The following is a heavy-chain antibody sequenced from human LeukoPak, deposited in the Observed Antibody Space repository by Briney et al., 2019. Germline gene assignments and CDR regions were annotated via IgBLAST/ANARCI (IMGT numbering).Heavy chain of an antibody. CDR3: AKTWLLFRAFDY. CDR2: ISDIGGVT. V-gene: IGHV3-23*01. Sequence: PGGSLRLSCAASGFTFSSYAMHWVRQAPGKGLEWVSSISDIGGVTYYADSVKGRFTISRDNSKNTVYLQVNNLRGEDTAVYYCAKTWLLFRAFDYWGQGARVTVSS. J-gene: IGHJ4*02. CDR1: GFTFSSYA. D-gene: IGHD2/OR15-2a*01.